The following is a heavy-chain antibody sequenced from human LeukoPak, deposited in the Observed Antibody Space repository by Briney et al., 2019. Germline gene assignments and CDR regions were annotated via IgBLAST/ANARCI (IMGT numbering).Heavy chain of an antibody. CDR3: AKDLGDSSSWYYFAY. V-gene: IGHV3-9*01. D-gene: IGHD6-13*01. CDR2: ISWSSGSK. Sequence: GGSLRLSCAASGFTFGDYARHWVRQAPGKGLEWVWGISWSSGSKCYADSVNGRVIIVRDNDKNSLHMQMNSLRAEDTALYYCAKDLGDSSSWYYFAYWGQGTLVTVSS. CDR1: GFTFGDYA. J-gene: IGHJ4*02.